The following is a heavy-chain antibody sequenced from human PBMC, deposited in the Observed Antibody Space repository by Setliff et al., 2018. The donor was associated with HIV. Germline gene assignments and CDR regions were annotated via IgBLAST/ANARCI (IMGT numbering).Heavy chain of an antibody. CDR1: GYSFTNFW. CDR2: IHPGDSET. J-gene: IGHJ6*02. Sequence: PGESLKISCQASGYSFTNFWIGWVRQMPGKGLEWMGIIHPGDSETRYSPSFQGQVIISADKSISTAYLQWSSLKASDTAMYYCASLQPDAVDVWGQGTTVTVSS. CDR3: ASLQPDAVDV. V-gene: IGHV5-51*01.